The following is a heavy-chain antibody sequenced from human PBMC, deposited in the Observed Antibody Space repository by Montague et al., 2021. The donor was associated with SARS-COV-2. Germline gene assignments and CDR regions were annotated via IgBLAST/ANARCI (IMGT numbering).Heavy chain of an antibody. J-gene: IGHJ4*02. CDR3: TRHVHMTWPEPSPGFDY. CDR2: VHYNGRT. V-gene: IGHV4-39*01. Sequence: SETLSLTCTVSGDSISSSSYNWGWIRQPPGKGLEWIGSVHYNGRTYHNPSLKSRVTIYVDTSKNQISLRLSSVTAADTAVYYSTRHVHMTWPEPSPGFDYWGQGTLVTVSS. D-gene: IGHD1-1*01. CDR1: GDSISSSSYN.